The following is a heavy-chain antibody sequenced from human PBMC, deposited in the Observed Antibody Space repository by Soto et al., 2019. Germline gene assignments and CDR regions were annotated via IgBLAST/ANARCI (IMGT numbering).Heavy chain of an antibody. J-gene: IGHJ4*02. CDR2: IYSTGTT. V-gene: IGHV3-53*01. Sequence: EVQLVESGGGLIQPGGSLKLSCAASGFTVGHNYMSWVRQAPGKGLEWVSLIYSTGTTKYADSVKGRFTVSRDNAKNTLYLQMNRLRAEDTAVYYCAKDGRGSGSHYNSFGYWGQGTLVTVSS. CDR1: GFTVGHNY. CDR3: AKDGRGSGSHYNSFGY. D-gene: IGHD3-10*01.